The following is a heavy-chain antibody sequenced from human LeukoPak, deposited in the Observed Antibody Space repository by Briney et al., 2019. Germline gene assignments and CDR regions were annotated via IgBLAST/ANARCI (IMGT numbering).Heavy chain of an antibody. J-gene: IGHJ6*04. Sequence: SETLSLTCTVSGGSISSYYWSWTWQPPGKGLEWIGYIYYSGGTNYNPSLKSRVTISVDTSKNQFSLKLSSVTAADTAVYYCARNLDCSSTSCHTVDYYYGMDVWGKGTTVTVSS. V-gene: IGHV4-59*01. CDR3: ARNLDCSSTSCHTVDYYYGMDV. CDR1: GGSISSYY. CDR2: IYYSGGT. D-gene: IGHD2-2*01.